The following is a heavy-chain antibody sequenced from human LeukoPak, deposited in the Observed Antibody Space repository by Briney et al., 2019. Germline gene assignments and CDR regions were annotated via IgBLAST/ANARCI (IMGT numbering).Heavy chain of an antibody. CDR3: ARDPGIAVAGDSDAFDI. CDR1: GGSISSYY. Sequence: SETLSLTCTVSGGSISSYYWSWIRQPAGKGLEWIGRIYTSGSTNYNPSLKSRVTMSVDTSKNQFSLKLSSVTAADPAVYYCARDPGIAVAGDSDAFDIWGQGTMVTVSS. V-gene: IGHV4-4*07. D-gene: IGHD6-19*01. CDR2: IYTSGST. J-gene: IGHJ3*02.